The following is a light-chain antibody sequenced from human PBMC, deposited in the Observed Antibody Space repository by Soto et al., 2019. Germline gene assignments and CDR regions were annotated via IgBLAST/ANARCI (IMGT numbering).Light chain of an antibody. CDR1: SSDVGAYNY. CDR2: EVN. V-gene: IGLV2-14*01. CDR3: SSYTTSALYV. J-gene: IGLJ1*01. Sequence: QSALTQPASVSGSPGQSITVSCTGTSSDVGAYNYVSWYQQHPGKAPKLMIYEVNYRPSGVSNRFSGSKSGNTASLTISGLQAEDEADYYCSSYTTSALYVFGTGTKLTVL.